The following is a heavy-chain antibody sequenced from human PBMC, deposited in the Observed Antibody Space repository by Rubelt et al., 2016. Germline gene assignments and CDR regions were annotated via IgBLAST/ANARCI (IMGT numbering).Heavy chain of an antibody. V-gene: IGHV3-30*18. CDR3: AKINYNTWYGDFDY. CDR2: ISYDGSNK. D-gene: IGHD3-10*01. J-gene: IGHJ4*02. Sequence: VQLVESGGGLVQPGGSLRLSCAASGFTFSSYSMNWVRQAPGKGLEWVAVISYDGSNKYYADSVKGRFTISRDNSKNTLYLQMDSLRAEDTAVYYGAKINYNTWYGDFDYWGQGTLVTVSS. CDR1: GFTFSSYS.